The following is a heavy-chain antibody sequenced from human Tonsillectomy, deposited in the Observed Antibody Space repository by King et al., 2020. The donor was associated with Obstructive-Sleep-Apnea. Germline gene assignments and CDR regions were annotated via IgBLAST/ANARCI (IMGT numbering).Heavy chain of an antibody. J-gene: IGHJ4*02. Sequence: VQLVESGAEVKKPGASVKVSCTASGYTFTSYYMHWVRQAPGQGLEWMGIINPSGGSTSYAQKFQGRVTKTRDTSTSTVYMELSSLRSEDTAVYYCARVRVRYYDSSGYIPFDYWGQGTLVTVSS. CDR3: ARVRVRYYDSSGYIPFDY. CDR1: GYTFTSYY. CDR2: INPSGGST. D-gene: IGHD3-22*01. V-gene: IGHV1-46*03.